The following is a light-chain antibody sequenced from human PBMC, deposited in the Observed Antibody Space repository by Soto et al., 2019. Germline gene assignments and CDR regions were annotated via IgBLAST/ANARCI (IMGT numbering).Light chain of an antibody. CDR3: QHYNSYSEA. CDR1: QNIGDW. V-gene: IGKV1-5*01. CDR2: HAS. Sequence: DIQMTQSPSTLPSFVGYRFTITCRASQNIGDWLAWYRQKPGTAPKLLIYHASTLVSGVPSRFSGSGSGTEFTLTISSLQPDDFATYYCQHYNSYSEAFGQGTTGDIK. J-gene: IGKJ1*01.